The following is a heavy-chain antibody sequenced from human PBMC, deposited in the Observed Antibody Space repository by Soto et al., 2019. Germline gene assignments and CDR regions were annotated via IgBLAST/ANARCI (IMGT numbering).Heavy chain of an antibody. Sequence: QVQLQESGPGLVKPSETLSLTCTVSGGSISSYYWSWIRQPPGKGLEWIGYIYYSGSTNYNPSLKSRVTISVDTSKNQFSLKLSSVTAADTAVYYCARVIGTSSGWYSAFDIWGQGTMVTVSS. CDR1: GGSISSYY. D-gene: IGHD6-19*01. CDR2: IYYSGST. V-gene: IGHV4-59*01. J-gene: IGHJ3*02. CDR3: ARVIGTSSGWYSAFDI.